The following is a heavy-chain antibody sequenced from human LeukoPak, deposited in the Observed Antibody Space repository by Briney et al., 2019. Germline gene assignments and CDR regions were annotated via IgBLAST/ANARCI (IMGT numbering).Heavy chain of an antibody. CDR2: IKGDGSST. Sequence: GGSLRLSCAASGFTFSNYWMHWVRQTPGEGLVCVSLIKGDGSSTTYADSVKGRFTISRDNSKNTLYLQMNSLRAEDTAVYYCAKTLTDPNAQFDYWGQGTLVTVSS. CDR1: GFTFSNYW. D-gene: IGHD1-1*01. J-gene: IGHJ4*02. CDR3: AKTLTDPNAQFDY. V-gene: IGHV3-74*01.